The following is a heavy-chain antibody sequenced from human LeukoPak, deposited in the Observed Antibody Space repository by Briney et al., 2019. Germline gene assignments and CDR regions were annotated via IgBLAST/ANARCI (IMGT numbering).Heavy chain of an antibody. CDR2: INPNSGGT. D-gene: IGHD5-24*01. CDR1: GYTFTGYY. J-gene: IGHJ3*02. Sequence: GASVKVSCKASGYTFTGYYMHWVRQAPGQGLEWMGWINPNSGGTNYAQKFQGRVTMTRDTSTSTVYMELSSLRSEDTAVYYCARDGGGRDGYNLDAFDIWGQGTMVTVSS. V-gene: IGHV1-2*02. CDR3: ARDGGGRDGYNLDAFDI.